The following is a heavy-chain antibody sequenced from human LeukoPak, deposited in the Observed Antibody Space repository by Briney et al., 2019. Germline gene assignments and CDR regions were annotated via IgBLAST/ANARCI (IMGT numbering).Heavy chain of an antibody. J-gene: IGHJ4*02. CDR1: SDSISSYY. CDR2: IYISGST. CDR3: ARRLVVGAADYFDY. V-gene: IGHV4-4*09. D-gene: IGHD1-26*01. Sequence: SETLSLTCTVSSDSISSYYWSWLRQPPGKGLEWIGYIYISGSTNYNPSLKSRVTISVDTSKNQFSLKLSSVTAADTAVYYCARRLVVGAADYFDYWGQGTLVTVSS.